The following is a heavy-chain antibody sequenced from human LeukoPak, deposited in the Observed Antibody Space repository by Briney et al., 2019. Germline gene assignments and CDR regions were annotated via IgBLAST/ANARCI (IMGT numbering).Heavy chain of an antibody. J-gene: IGHJ4*02. CDR3: AKVLMQWGGSGNSPFDN. D-gene: IGHD2-15*01. CDR2: IKSKADGGTA. CDR1: GLTFSNAW. V-gene: IGHV3-15*01. Sequence: GGSLRLSCAASGLTFSNAWMTWVRQAPGKGLEWVGRIKSKADGGTADYTAPVKGRFTISRDDSKNTLYLQMNSLKTEDTAVYSCAKVLMQWGGSGNSPFDNWGQGTLVTVSS.